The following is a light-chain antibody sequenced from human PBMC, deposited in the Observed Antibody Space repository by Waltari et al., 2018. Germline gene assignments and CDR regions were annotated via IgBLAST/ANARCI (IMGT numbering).Light chain of an antibody. V-gene: IGKV3-15*01. Sequence: EIVMTQSPATLSVSPGERATLSCRASQSVSSNFAWYQQKPGQAPRLLIYGASTRATGIPARFSGSGSGTEFTLTISSLQSEDFAVYYCQQYNNWPYTFGHGTKLETK. J-gene: IGKJ2*01. CDR1: QSVSSN. CDR3: QQYNNWPYT. CDR2: GAS.